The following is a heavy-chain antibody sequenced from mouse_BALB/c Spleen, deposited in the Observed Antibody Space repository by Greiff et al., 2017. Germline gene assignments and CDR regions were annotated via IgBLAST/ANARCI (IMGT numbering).Heavy chain of an antibody. CDR2: ISSGGSYT. CDR3: ARRNYYFDY. CDR1: GFTFSSYA. J-gene: IGHJ2*01. V-gene: IGHV5-9-3*01. Sequence: EVQLVQSGGGLVKPGGSLKLSCAASGFTFSSYAMSWVRQTPEKRLEWVATISSGGSYTYYQDSVKGRFTISRDNAKNTLYLQMSSLRSEDTAMYYCARRNYYFDYWGQGTTVTVSA.